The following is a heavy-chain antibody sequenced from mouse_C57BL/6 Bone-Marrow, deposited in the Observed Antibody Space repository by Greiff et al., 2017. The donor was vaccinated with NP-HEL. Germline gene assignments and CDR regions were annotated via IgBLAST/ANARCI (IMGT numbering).Heavy chain of an antibody. CDR2: ISSGGSYT. Sequence: EVHLVESGGDLVKPGGSLKLSCAASGFTFSSYGMSWVRQTPDKRLEWVATISSGGSYTYYPDSVKGRFTISRDNAKNTLYLQMSSLKSEDTAMYYCARHIPFPIAYWGQGTLVTVSA. J-gene: IGHJ3*01. CDR1: GFTFSSYG. V-gene: IGHV5-6*01. CDR3: ARHIPFPIAY.